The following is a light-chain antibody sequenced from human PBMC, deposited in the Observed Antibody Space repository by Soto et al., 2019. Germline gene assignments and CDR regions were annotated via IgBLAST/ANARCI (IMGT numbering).Light chain of an antibody. V-gene: IGLV2-14*01. CDR3: SSYTTSNTRQIV. CDR2: DVS. Sequence: QSVLTQPASVSGSPGQSIDISCTGTSSDVGGYNYVSWYQQHPGKAPKLIIYDVSNRPSGVSNPFSGSKSGNTASLTISGLQPEDEADYYCSSYTTSNTRQIVFGTGTKVTVL. J-gene: IGLJ1*01. CDR1: SSDVGGYNY.